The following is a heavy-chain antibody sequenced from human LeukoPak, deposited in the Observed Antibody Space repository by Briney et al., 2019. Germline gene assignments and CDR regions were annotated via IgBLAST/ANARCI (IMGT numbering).Heavy chain of an antibody. CDR2: ISRGRPTV. J-gene: IGHJ4*02. CDR3: VGDPEALDY. Sequence: GGSLSLSCAPSGFLFSSYSMNWARQARGRGLEWVSYISRGRPTVHYADSVRGRFIISRDNAKNALYLQMNSLRDEDTAVYYCVGDPEALDYWGQGAMVTVSS. V-gene: IGHV3-48*02. CDR1: GFLFSSYS.